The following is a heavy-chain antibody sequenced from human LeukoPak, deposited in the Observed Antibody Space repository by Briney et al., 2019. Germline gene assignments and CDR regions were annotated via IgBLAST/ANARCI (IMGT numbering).Heavy chain of an antibody. CDR3: AKGHYGMDV. CDR2: INPDGSDK. J-gene: IGHJ6*02. Sequence: GGSLRLSCAASGFTFSTYWMTWVRQPPGKGLEWVANINPDGSDKYHVDSVKGRFTISRDNAKNSLYLQMNSLRPEDTAVYFCAKGHYGMDVCGQGTTVTVSS. V-gene: IGHV3-7*01. CDR1: GFTFSTYW.